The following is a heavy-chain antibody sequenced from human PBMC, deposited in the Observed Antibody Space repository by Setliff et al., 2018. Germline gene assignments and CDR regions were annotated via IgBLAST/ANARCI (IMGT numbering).Heavy chain of an antibody. CDR2: ISWNSDTI. D-gene: IGHD6-13*01. V-gene: IGHV3-9*03. CDR3: ARDSAYSSRTSGMDV. J-gene: IGHJ6*02. CDR1: GFSFDDYA. Sequence: GGSLRLSCAASGFSFDDYAMHWVRQAPGKGLEWASGISWNSDTIGYADSVKGRFTISRDNAKKSLYLQMNSLRAEDMALYYCARDSAYSSRTSGMDVWGQGTTVTVSS.